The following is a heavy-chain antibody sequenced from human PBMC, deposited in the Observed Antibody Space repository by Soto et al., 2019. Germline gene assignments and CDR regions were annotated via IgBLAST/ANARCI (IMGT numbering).Heavy chain of an antibody. V-gene: IGHV4-30-4*02. CDR3: ARVKFGESPPDY. Sequence: PSETLSLTCTVSGGSISSGDYYWSWIRQPPGKGLEWIGYIYYSGSTYYNPSLKSRVTISVDTSKNQFSLKLSSVTAADTAVYYCARVKFGESPPDYWGQGTLVTVSS. J-gene: IGHJ4*02. CDR2: IYYSGST. D-gene: IGHD3-10*01. CDR1: GGSISSGDYY.